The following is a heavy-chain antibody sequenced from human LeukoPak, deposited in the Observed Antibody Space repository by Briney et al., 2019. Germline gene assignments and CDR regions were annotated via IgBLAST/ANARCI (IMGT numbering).Heavy chain of an antibody. CDR1: GFTFTDYY. CDR2: ISSSGSTK. D-gene: IGHD3-22*01. J-gene: IGHJ4*02. Sequence: GGSLRLSCAASGFTFTDYYMSWIRQAPGKGLEWVSFISSSGSTKFYADSVKGRFTISRDNAKNSLYLQMNSLRAEDTAVYYCARDHPDYYDSSGYQLDYWGQGTLVTVSS. CDR3: ARDHPDYYDSSGYQLDY. V-gene: IGHV3-11*04.